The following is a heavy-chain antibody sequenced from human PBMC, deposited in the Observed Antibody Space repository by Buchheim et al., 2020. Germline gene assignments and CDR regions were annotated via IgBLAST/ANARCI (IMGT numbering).Heavy chain of an antibody. Sequence: QMQLQESGPGLVKPSETLSLTCTVSGGPMKTWTYYWGWIRQPPGKGLEWIGNIYYSGSSNYNPSLKSRVTMSVDTSKSQFSLKLNSVTAADTAVYHCARLDSTGNGEQWGQG. CDR3: ARLDSTGNGEQ. J-gene: IGHJ1*01. D-gene: IGHD3-22*01. V-gene: IGHV4-39*01. CDR2: IYYSGSS. CDR1: GGPMKTWTYY.